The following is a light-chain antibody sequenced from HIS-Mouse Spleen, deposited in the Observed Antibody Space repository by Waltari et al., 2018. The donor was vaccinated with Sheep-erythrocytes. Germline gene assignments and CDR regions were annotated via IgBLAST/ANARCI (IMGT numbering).Light chain of an antibody. CDR1: SSDVGGYNY. V-gene: IGLV2-11*01. Sequence: QSALTQPRSVSGSPGQSVTIPCTGTSSDVGGYNYVYWYQQHPGKAPKLMIYDVSKRPSGVPDRFSGSKSGNTASLTISGPQAEDEADYYCCSYAGSYNHVFATGTKVTVL. CDR2: DVS. J-gene: IGLJ1*01. CDR3: CSYAGSYNHV.